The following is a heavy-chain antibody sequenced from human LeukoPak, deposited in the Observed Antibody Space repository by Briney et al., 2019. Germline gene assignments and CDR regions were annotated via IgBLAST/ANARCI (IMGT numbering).Heavy chain of an antibody. D-gene: IGHD6-19*01. CDR3: ARASIAVAGSFDY. J-gene: IGHJ4*02. CDR1: GFTFSVYE. Sequence: PGGSLRLSCAASGFTFSVYEMNWVRQAPGKGLEWVSYISSSGSTIYYADSVKGRFTISRDNAKNSLYLQMNSLRAEDTAVYYCARASIAVAGSFDYWGQGTLVTVSS. V-gene: IGHV3-48*03. CDR2: ISSSGSTI.